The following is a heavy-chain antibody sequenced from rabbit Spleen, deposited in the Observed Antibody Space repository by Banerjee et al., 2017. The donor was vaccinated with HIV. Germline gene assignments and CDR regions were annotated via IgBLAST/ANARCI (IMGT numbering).Heavy chain of an antibody. CDR2: IYADRSGST. V-gene: IGHV1S40*01. D-gene: IGHD1-1*01. CDR3: ARDLTSVIGWNFNL. J-gene: IGHJ4*01. CDR1: GFSFNNNYY. Sequence: QSLEESGGDLVKPGASLTLTCTASGFSFNNNYYMCWVRQAPGKGLECIACIYADRSGSTYYANWAKGRFSISRTSSTTVTLQMTSLTAADTATYFCARDLTSVIGWNFNLWGPGTLVTVS.